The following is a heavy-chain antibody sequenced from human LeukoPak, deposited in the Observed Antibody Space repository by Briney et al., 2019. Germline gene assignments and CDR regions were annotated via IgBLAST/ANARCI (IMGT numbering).Heavy chain of an antibody. V-gene: IGHV4-59*01. CDR1: GGSIRSYY. J-gene: IGHJ4*02. CDR3: ASMAYCSRTTCPADY. D-gene: IGHD2-2*01. CDR2: IYYSGGT. Sequence: SETLSLTCTLSGGSIRSYYWNWVRQPPGKGLEWIGYIYYSGGTNYNPSLKSRVTISVDTSKNKFSLKLSSVTAADTAVYYCASMAYCSRTTCPADYWGQGTLVTVSS.